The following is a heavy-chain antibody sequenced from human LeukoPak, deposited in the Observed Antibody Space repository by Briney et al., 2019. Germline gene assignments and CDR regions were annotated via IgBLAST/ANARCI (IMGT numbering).Heavy chain of an antibody. Sequence: PGGSLRLSCAASGFTFSSYEMNWVRQAPGKGLEWVSGLSGSGDITYYADSMKGRFIISRDNSKNTLYLQMNSLRAEDTAVYYCAKEFGHWLGRGAFDYWGQGTLVSVSS. J-gene: IGHJ4*02. CDR3: AKEFGHWLGRGAFDY. CDR2: LSGSGDIT. V-gene: IGHV3-23*01. CDR1: GFTFSSYE. D-gene: IGHD6-19*01.